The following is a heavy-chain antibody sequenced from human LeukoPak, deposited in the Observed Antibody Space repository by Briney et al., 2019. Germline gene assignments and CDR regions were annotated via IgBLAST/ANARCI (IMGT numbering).Heavy chain of an antibody. CDR1: GFTVSSNY. D-gene: IGHD2-21*02. V-gene: IGHV3-53*01. J-gene: IGHJ2*01. Sequence: GGSLRLSCAASGFTVSSNYMNWVRQAPGKGLEWVSVLYSGGSTYYADSAKGRFTISRDNSKNTLYLQMNSLRAEDTAVYHCAREVVTAGPTRWYFDLWGRGTLVTVSS. CDR3: AREVVTAGPTRWYFDL. CDR2: LYSGGST.